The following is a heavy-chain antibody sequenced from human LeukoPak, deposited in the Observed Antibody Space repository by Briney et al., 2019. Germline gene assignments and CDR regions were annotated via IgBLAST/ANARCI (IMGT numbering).Heavy chain of an antibody. V-gene: IGHV3-30*02. CDR1: GFSFSSYA. D-gene: IGHD2-15*01. Sequence: GGSLRLSCAASGFSFSSYAMHWIRQAPGKGLEWVASIWYDGSDKYYADSVKGRFTVSRDNSKSTLYLQMNSLRAEDTAVYYCAKDFLGGIQTAGYWGQGSLVTVSS. CDR3: AKDFLGGIQTAGY. CDR2: IWYDGSDK. J-gene: IGHJ4*02.